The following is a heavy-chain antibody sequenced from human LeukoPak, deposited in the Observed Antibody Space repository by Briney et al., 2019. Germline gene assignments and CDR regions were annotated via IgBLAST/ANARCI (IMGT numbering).Heavy chain of an antibody. V-gene: IGHV3-74*01. J-gene: IGHJ4*02. D-gene: IGHD3-22*01. CDR1: GFTFSSYW. Sequence: GGSLRLSCAASGFTFSSYWMHWVRQDPVKGLLWVPRINGDGSSTDYADSEKGRFTISRDNAKNTVYLQMNSLKAEDTAVYYCVRGYSSGYRLDYWGQGALVTVSS. CDR2: INGDGSST. CDR3: VRGYSSGYRLDY.